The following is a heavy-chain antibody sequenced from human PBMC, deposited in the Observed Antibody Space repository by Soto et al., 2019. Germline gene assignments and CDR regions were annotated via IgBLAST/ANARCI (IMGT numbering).Heavy chain of an antibody. CDR1: VDSINNSY. CDR3: AKYRSTEAEGFTLEY. Sequence: SETLSLTCAVSVDSINNSYWSCIRHPPGKRLEWIGNIYYTGTTTYNPSLESRVTMSVDTSKNQFSLKLNSVDAAVTAVYYCAKYRSTEAEGFTLEYLGRGTPFIVS. V-gene: IGHV4-59*01. D-gene: IGHD2-2*01. CDR2: IYYTGTT. J-gene: IGHJ4*02.